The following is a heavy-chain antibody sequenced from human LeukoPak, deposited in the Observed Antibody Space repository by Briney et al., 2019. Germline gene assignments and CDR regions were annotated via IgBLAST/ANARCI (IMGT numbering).Heavy chain of an antibody. CDR1: GGSISSYY. D-gene: IGHD3-10*01. Sequence: SETLSLTCTVSGGSISSYYWSWIRQPPGKGLEWIGYIYYSGSTNYNPSLKSRVTISLDTSKNQFSLKLSSVTAADTAVYYCASLYGSGSYLWAPGFYYYGMDVWGQGTTVTVSS. CDR3: ASLYGSGSYLWAPGFYYYGMDV. J-gene: IGHJ6*02. V-gene: IGHV4-59*01. CDR2: IYYSGST.